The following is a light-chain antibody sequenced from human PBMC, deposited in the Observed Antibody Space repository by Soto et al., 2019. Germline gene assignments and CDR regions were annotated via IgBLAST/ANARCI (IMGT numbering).Light chain of an antibody. CDR2: DAS. V-gene: IGKV3-11*01. CDR1: QSISSY. J-gene: IGKJ4*01. Sequence: IVLTQSPATLSLSPWERATLSCRASQSISSYLAWYQEKPGQAPRLLIYDASKRATGIPARFSGSGSGTDFTLTISSLEPEDFAVYYCQQRSKWPLTFGGGTKVDIK. CDR3: QQRSKWPLT.